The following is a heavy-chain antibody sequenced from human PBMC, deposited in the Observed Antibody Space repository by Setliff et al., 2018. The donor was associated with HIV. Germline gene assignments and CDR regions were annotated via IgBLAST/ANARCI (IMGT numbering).Heavy chain of an antibody. V-gene: IGHV4-59*01. J-gene: IGHJ3*01. Sequence: SETLSLTCSVSGGSISSNYWSWIRQPPGKGLEWIGYIYYTGSASYNPSLKSRVTMSADTSRNNFSLKLTSVTAADTAVYYCAREGQNMDDSFDLWGQGTMVTVSS. CDR2: IYYTGSA. CDR1: GGSISSNY. CDR3: AREGQNMDDSFDL. D-gene: IGHD3-10*01.